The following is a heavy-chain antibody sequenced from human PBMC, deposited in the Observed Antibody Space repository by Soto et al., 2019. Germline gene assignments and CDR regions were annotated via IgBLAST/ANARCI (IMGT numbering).Heavy chain of an antibody. Sequence: GGSLRLSCAASGFTFSSYAMSWVRQAPGKGLEWVSAISGSGGSTYYADSVKGRFTISRDNSKNTLYLQMNSLRAEDTAVYYCAKDYDFLSGYYIDYWGQGTLVTVSS. CDR3: AKDYDFLSGYYIDY. D-gene: IGHD3-3*01. CDR2: ISGSGGST. V-gene: IGHV3-23*01. CDR1: GFTFSSYA. J-gene: IGHJ4*02.